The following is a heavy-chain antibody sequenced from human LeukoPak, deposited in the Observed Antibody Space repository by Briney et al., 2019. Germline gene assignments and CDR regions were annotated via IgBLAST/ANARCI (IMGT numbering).Heavy chain of an antibody. CDR3: ARAISGETSGYYYADY. CDR2: IYPGDSDA. CDR1: GYRFTTYW. V-gene: IGHV5-51*01. D-gene: IGHD3-22*01. J-gene: IGHJ4*02. Sequence: GESLKISCKASGYRFTTYWIGWVRQMPGKGLEWMGIIYPGDSDATYSPSFQGQVTFSADKSISTAYLEWSSLKASDTAMYYCARAISGETSGYYYADYWGQGTLVTVSS.